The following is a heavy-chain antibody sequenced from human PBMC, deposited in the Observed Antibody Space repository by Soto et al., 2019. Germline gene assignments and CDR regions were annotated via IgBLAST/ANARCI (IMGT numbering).Heavy chain of an antibody. CDR2: TYYRSKWYN. J-gene: IGHJ3*02. CDR1: GDSVSSNSAA. Sequence: PSQTLSLTCAISGDSVSSNSAAWNWIRQSPSRGLEWLGRTYYRSKWYNDYAVSVKSRITINPDTSKNQFSLQLNSVTPEDTVVYYCARAPENYDFWSGYPHLAVLAFDIWGQGTMVTVSS. D-gene: IGHD3-3*01. CDR3: ARAPENYDFWSGYPHLAVLAFDI. V-gene: IGHV6-1*01.